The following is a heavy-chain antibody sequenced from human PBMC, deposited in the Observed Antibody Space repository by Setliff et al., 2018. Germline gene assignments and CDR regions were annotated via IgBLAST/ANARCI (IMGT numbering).Heavy chain of an antibody. CDR1: GFTFSNVW. CDR2: IKLDGSEK. Sequence: PGGSLRLSCAASGFTFSNVWMSWVRQAPGKGLECVANIKLDGSEKYYVDSVKGRFTISRDNARNSLYLQMNSLRVEDTAVYYCGRGRGLDVWGQGTTVTAP. J-gene: IGHJ6*02. V-gene: IGHV3-7*01. CDR3: GRGRGLDV.